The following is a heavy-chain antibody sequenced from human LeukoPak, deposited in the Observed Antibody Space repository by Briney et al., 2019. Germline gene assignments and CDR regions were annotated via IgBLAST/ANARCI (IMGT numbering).Heavy chain of an antibody. CDR3: AKDWELGS. CDR2: IYKSGGT. J-gene: IGHJ5*02. CDR1: GASINSYY. V-gene: IGHV4-59*01. Sequence: PSETLSLTCSVSGASINSYYWNLIRQPPGKRLEWIGNIYKSGGTNYNPSLKSRVTISLDTSKDQFSLRLTTVTAADTAFYYCAKDWELGSWGQGTLVTVSS. D-gene: IGHD7-27*01.